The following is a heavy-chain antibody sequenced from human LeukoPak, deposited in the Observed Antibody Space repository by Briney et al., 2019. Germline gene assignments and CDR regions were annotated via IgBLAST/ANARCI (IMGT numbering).Heavy chain of an antibody. CDR2: IKQDGSEK. J-gene: IGHJ3*02. V-gene: IGHV3-7*01. D-gene: IGHD1-26*01. Sequence: PGGSLRLSCAASGFTFSSYWMSWVRQAPGKGLEWVANIKQDGSEKYYVDSVKGRFTISRDNAKNSLYLQMNSLRAEDTAVYYCARDHSAPPILRIVGTTGAFDIWGQGTMVTVSS. CDR3: ARDHSAPPILRIVGTTGAFDI. CDR1: GFTFSSYW.